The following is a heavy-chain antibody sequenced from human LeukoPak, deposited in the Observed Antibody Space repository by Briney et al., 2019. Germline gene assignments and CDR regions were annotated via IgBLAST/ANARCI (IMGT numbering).Heavy chain of an antibody. V-gene: IGHV6-1*01. Sequence: SQTLSLTCAISGDSASTNSAAWNWIRQSPSRGLEWVGRTYYRSKWYNDYAESVKSRISINPDTSKNQFSLQLDSVTPEDTAVYYCARDRKSSGSYHAFDIWGQGTMVTVSS. CDR3: ARDRKSSGSYHAFDI. J-gene: IGHJ3*02. CDR1: GDSASTNSAA. D-gene: IGHD1-26*01. CDR2: TYYRSKWYN.